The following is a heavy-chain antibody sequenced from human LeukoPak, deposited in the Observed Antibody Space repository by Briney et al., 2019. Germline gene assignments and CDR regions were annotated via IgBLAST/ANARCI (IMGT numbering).Heavy chain of an antibody. Sequence: SVKVSCKASGYTFTGYYMHWVRQAPGQGLEWMGWINPNSGGTNYAQKFQGRVTMTRDTSISTAYMELSRLRSDDTAVYYCAQYCSSTSCYEGSGDAFDIWGQGTMVTVSS. CDR2: INPNSGGT. CDR3: AQYCSSTSCYEGSGDAFDI. V-gene: IGHV1-2*02. J-gene: IGHJ3*02. D-gene: IGHD2-2*01. CDR1: GYTFTGYY.